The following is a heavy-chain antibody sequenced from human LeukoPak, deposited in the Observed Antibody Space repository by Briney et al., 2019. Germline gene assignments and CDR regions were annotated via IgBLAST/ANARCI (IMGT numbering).Heavy chain of an antibody. CDR2: ISYDGSNK. Sequence: GRSLRLSCAASGSTFSSYAVDWVRQAPGEGIEWVAVISYDGSNKYYADSVKGRFTISRDNSKNTLYLQMNSLRAEDTAVYYCARDRSYLALHFDYWGQGTLVTVSS. CDR1: GSTFSSYA. CDR3: ARDRSYLALHFDY. V-gene: IGHV3-30*01. J-gene: IGHJ4*02.